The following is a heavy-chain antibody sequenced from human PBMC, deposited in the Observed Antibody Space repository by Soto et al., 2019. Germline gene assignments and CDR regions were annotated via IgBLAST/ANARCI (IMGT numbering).Heavy chain of an antibody. J-gene: IGHJ6*03. CDR1: GFTFSNYA. CDR2: LSDSGGRT. CDR3: AGELLSQSYYYYMDV. Sequence: EVQLLESGGGLVQPGGSLRLSCAASGFTFSNYAMSWVRQSPGKGLEWVSGLSDSGGRTYYADSVKGRFTISRDNSKNTLYLQMTSLRAEDTAIYFCAGELLSQSYYYYMDVWGKGTTVTVSS. D-gene: IGHD3-10*01. V-gene: IGHV3-23*01.